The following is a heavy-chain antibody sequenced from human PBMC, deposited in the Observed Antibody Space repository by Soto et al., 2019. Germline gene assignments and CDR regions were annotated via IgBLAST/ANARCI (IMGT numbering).Heavy chain of an antibody. D-gene: IGHD6-19*01. V-gene: IGHV3-33*01. CDR2: IWDDGSHI. J-gene: IGHJ3*02. CDR3: ARDDDSSGNAFDI. Sequence: QVQLVESGGGVVQPGRSLRLSCAASGFTFSSYGMHWVRQAPGKGLEWVAVIWDDGSHIFYADSVKGRFTISRDNSQNTLYLQMNSLTAEDTAVYYCARDDDSSGNAFDIWGQGTMVTVSS. CDR1: GFTFSSYG.